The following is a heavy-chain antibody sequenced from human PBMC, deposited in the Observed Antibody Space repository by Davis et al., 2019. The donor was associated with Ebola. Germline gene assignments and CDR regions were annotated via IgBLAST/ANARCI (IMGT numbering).Heavy chain of an antibody. Sequence: ASVKVSCKASGYTFTNYGITWVRQAPGQGLEWMGWISAYNGNTNYAQKLQGRVTMTTDTSTSTAYMELRSLRSDDTAVYYCARWATYNWNPGFDYWGQGTLVTVSS. D-gene: IGHD1-20*01. V-gene: IGHV1-18*04. J-gene: IGHJ4*02. CDR2: ISAYNGNT. CDR1: GYTFTNYG. CDR3: ARWATYNWNPGFDY.